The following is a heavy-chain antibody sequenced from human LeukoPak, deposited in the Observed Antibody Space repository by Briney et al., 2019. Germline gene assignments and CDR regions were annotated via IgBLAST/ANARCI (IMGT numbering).Heavy chain of an antibody. CDR3: ARQCGSLCPFDY. CDR1: GYTFTTYG. D-gene: IGHD1-26*01. V-gene: IGHV1-18*01. J-gene: IGHJ4*02. CDR2: ISAHNGNT. Sequence: GASVKVSCKASGYTFTTYGISWVRQAPGQGLEWMGWISAHNGNTNYAQKLQGRVTTTTDTPTSTAYMELRSLRSDDTAVYYCARQCGSLCPFDYWGQGTLVTVSS.